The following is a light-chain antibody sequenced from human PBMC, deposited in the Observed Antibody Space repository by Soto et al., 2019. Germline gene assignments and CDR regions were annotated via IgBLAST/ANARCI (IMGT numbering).Light chain of an antibody. CDR1: HNDIGTYDY. J-gene: IGLJ1*01. CDR3: SSFTSNRIYV. V-gene: IGLV2-14*03. Sequence: SVLPQPTSVSGSPGQSITISCTGNHNDIGTYDYVSWYQQHPGRAPRLLIHGVTTRPSGISGRFSASKSGLTASLTISGLQPEDEADYYCSSFTSNRIYVFGPGTKV. CDR2: GVT.